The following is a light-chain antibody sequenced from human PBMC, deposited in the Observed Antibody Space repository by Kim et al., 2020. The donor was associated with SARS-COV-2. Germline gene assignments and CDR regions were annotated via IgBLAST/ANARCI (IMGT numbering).Light chain of an antibody. CDR1: QIVSSY. Sequence: SLSTGESATLSCSARQIVSSYFAWYQQKRGHAPRLIIDDASNSATGIPARFSGSSSATVFTPTISMQEADYAAVYYYQQSNNWPNTFGQGTKLEI. J-gene: IGKJ2*01. CDR2: DAS. V-gene: IGKV3-11*01. CDR3: QQSNNWPNT.